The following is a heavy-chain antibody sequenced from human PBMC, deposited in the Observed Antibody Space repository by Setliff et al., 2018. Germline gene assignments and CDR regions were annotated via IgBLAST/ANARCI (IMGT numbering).Heavy chain of an antibody. D-gene: IGHD3-22*01. V-gene: IGHV3-7*03. CDR3: ARPYDSSGHIEGY. CDR1: GFTFSTYA. Sequence: GGSLRLSCAASGFTFSTYAMSWVRQAPGKGLEWVANIKQDGSEKYYVDSVKGRFTIARDNAKKSLYLQMNSLRAEDTAIYYCARPYDSSGHIEGYWGQGTLVTVSS. J-gene: IGHJ4*02. CDR2: IKQDGSEK.